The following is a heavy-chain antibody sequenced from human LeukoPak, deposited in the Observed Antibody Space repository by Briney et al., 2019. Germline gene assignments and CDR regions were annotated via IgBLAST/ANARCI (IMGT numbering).Heavy chain of an antibody. CDR2: INHSGST. V-gene: IGHV4-34*01. CDR3: ARLVAVAVFDY. D-gene: IGHD6-19*01. Sequence: PSETLSLTCAVYGGSFSGYYWSWIRQPPGKGLEWIGEINHSGSTNYNPSLKSRVTISVDTSKNQFSLKLSSVTAADTAVYYCARLVAVAVFDYWGQGTLVTVSS. CDR1: GGSFSGYY. J-gene: IGHJ4*02.